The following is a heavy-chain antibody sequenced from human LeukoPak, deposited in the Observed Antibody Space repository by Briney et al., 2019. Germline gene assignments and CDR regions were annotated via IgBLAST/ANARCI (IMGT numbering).Heavy chain of an antibody. V-gene: IGHV4-30-4*01. CDR3: ARGSPFDAFDI. Sequence: SETLSLTCTVSGGSISSGDYYWSWIRQPPGKGLEWIGYIYYSGSTYYNPSLKSRVTISVDTSKNQFSLKLSSVTAADTAVYYCARGSPFDAFDIWGQGTKVTVSS. D-gene: IGHD1-26*01. J-gene: IGHJ3*02. CDR1: GGSISSGDYY. CDR2: IYYSGST.